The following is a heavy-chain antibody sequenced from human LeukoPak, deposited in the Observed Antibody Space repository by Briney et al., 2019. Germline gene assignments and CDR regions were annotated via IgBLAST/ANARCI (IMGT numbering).Heavy chain of an antibody. CDR3: ARSAPRTFDP. CDR1: GGSFSGYY. CDR2: IYYSGST. V-gene: IGHV4-30-4*01. Sequence: PSETLSLTCAVEGGSFSGYYWSWIRQPPGKGLEWIGYIYYSGSTYYNPSLKSRVTISVDTSKNQFSLKLSSVTAADTAVYYCARSAPRTFDPWGQGTLVTVSS. J-gene: IGHJ5*02.